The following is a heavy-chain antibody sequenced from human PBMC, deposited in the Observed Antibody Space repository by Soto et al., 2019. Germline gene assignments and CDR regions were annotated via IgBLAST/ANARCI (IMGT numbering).Heavy chain of an antibody. Sequence: SQRHSCAASRFTFRGSTMHWVRQASGKGLEWVGHIRTKANRYATVYAESVKGRFTIPRDDSKNTAYLQVNSLKTEDTAVYYCTRQNGDFFEDWGQGALVPV. CDR3: TRQNGDFFED. CDR1: RFTFRGST. D-gene: IGHD4-17*01. CDR2: IRTKANRYAT. V-gene: IGHV3-73*01. J-gene: IGHJ1*01.